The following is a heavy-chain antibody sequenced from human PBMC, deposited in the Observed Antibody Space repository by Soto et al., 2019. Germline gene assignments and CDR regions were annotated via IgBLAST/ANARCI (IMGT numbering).Heavy chain of an antibody. CDR1: GDSVNSGSYY. D-gene: IGHD2-2*01. Sequence: SETLSLTCTVSGDSVNSGSYYWTWIRQPPGKGLEWIGHIYSSGKTDYNPSLETRVTMSIDTSMNQISLKLNSVTAADTAVYFCVRTFPPAPRVVLSHNWFVPWGPGTLVTVSS. J-gene: IGHJ5*02. CDR3: VRTFPPAPRVVLSHNWFVP. V-gene: IGHV4-61*01. CDR2: IYSSGKT.